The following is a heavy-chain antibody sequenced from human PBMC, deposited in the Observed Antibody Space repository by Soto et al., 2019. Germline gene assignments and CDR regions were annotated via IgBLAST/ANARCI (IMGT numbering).Heavy chain of an antibody. V-gene: IGHV1-8*01. J-gene: IGHJ4*02. CDR3: ARAGWDCSGGSCYSDY. CDR2: MNPNSGNT. D-gene: IGHD2-15*01. CDR1: GYTFTSYD. Sequence: QVQLVQSGAAVKKPGASVKVSCKASGYTFTSYDINWVRQATGQGLEWMGWMNPNSGNTGYAQKFQGRVTMTRNTSISTAYMELSSLRSEDTAVYYCARAGWDCSGGSCYSDYWGQGTLVTVSS.